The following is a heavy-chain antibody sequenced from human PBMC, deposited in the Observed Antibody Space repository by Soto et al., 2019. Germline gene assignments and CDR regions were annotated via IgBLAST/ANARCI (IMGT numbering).Heavy chain of an antibody. D-gene: IGHD3-16*01. Sequence: GGSLRLSCAASGFTFSNFEMHWVRQAPGKGLEWVSYINTAGSTKYYAESVKGRFTISRDNARNSLFLQMNSLRAEDTAVYYCARIGAGGWDIPFDNWGQGTLVTVS. CDR2: INTAGSTK. V-gene: IGHV3-48*03. J-gene: IGHJ4*02. CDR3: ARIGAGGWDIPFDN. CDR1: GFTFSNFE.